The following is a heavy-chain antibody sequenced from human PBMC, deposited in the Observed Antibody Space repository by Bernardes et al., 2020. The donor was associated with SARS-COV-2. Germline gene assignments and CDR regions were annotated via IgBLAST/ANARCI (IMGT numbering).Heavy chain of an antibody. CDR3: ATDDPPGALFGVVIYALHI. V-gene: IGHV1-24*01. CDR1: GYSLTEFS. J-gene: IGHJ3*02. CDR2: FDPDHGKT. D-gene: IGHD3-3*01. Sequence: ASVKVSCKISGYSLTEFSMHWVRQAPGKGLEWLGGFDPDHGKTIYAQKFQGRVTMTEDTSTDTAYMELRSLRSEDTAVYYCATDDPPGALFGVVIYALHIWGQGTMVTVSS.